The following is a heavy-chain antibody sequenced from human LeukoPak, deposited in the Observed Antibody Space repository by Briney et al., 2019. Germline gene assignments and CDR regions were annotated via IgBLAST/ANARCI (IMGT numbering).Heavy chain of an antibody. CDR1: GXTFSSYS. CDR3: ARAYCSGGSCYSSDAFDI. J-gene: IGHJ3*02. CDR2: ISSSSYI. Sequence: PGGSLRLSCAASGXTFSSYSMNWVRQAPGKGLEWVSSISSSSYIYYADSVKGRFTISRDNAKNSLYLQMNSLRAEDTAVYYCARAYCSGGSCYSSDAFDIWGQGTMVTVSS. D-gene: IGHD2-15*01. V-gene: IGHV3-21*01.